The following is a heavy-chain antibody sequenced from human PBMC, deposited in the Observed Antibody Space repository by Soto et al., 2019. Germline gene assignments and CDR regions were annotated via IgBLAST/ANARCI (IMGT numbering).Heavy chain of an antibody. J-gene: IGHJ6*02. D-gene: IGHD6-13*01. CDR1: GFSFSSYG. CDR3: ARGSIVAAGYGMDV. CDR2: IWHDGSKT. V-gene: IGHV3-33*01. Sequence: PGGSLRLSCAASGFSFSSYGMHWVRQAPGKGLEWVAVIWHDGSKTYYADSVKGRLIISRDNSKNTLYVQINSLRAEDRGVYFCARGSIVAAGYGMDVWGHGTTVTVSS.